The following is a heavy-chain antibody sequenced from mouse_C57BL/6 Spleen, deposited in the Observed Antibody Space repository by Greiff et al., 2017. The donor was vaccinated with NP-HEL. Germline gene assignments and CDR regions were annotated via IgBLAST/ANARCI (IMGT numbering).Heavy chain of an antibody. V-gene: IGHV1-66*01. CDR1: GYSFTSYY. D-gene: IGHD4-1*01. J-gene: IGHJ2*01. Sequence: VMLVESGPELVKPGASVKISCKASGYSFTSYYIHWVKQRPGQGLEWIGWIYPGSGNTKYNEKFKGKATLTADTSSSTAYMQLSSLTSEDSAVYYCAKGELGRDFDYWGQGTTLTVSS. CDR2: IYPGSGNT. CDR3: AKGELGRDFDY.